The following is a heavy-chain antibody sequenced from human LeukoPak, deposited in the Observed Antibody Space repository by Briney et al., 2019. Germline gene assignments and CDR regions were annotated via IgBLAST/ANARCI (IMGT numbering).Heavy chain of an antibody. D-gene: IGHD4-11*01. CDR3: AKERGLQYPADV. J-gene: IGHJ6*04. Sequence: PGGSLRLSCAGSGFTIGSYWMSWVRQAPGKGLEWVSAISGSGGSTYYADSVKGRFTISRDNSKNTLYLQMNSLRAEDTAVYYCAKERGLQYPADVWGKGTMVTVSS. CDR1: GFTIGSYW. CDR2: ISGSGGST. V-gene: IGHV3-23*01.